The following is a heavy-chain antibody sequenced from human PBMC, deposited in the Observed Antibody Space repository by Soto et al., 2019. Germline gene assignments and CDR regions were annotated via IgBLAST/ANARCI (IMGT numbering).Heavy chain of an antibody. CDR3: ARDIDYYDSSGYYRDD. J-gene: IGHJ4*02. V-gene: IGHV3-21*01. D-gene: IGHD3-22*01. Sequence: EVQLVESGGGLVKPGGSLRLSCAASGFTFSSYSMNWVRQAPGKGLEWVSSISSSSSYIYYADSVKGRFTISRDNAKNSLYLQMNSLRAEDTAVYYCARDIDYYDSSGYYRDDWGQGALVTLSS. CDR1: GFTFSSYS. CDR2: ISSSSSYI.